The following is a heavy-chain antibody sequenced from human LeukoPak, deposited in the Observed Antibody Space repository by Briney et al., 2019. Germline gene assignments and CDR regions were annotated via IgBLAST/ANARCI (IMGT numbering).Heavy chain of an antibody. CDR3: AKIPLSGDYLDY. V-gene: IGHV3-48*04. J-gene: IGHJ4*02. Sequence: GRSLRLSCAASGFTFSSYAMHWVRQAPGKGLEWVSYISSSGSTIYYADSVKGRFTISRDNAKNSLYLQMNSLRAEDTAVYYCAKIPLSGDYLDYWGQGTLVTVSS. CDR2: ISSSGSTI. D-gene: IGHD4-17*01. CDR1: GFTFSSYA.